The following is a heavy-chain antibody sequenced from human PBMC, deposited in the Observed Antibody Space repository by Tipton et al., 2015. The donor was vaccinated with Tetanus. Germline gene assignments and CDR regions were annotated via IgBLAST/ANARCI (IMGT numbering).Heavy chain of an antibody. Sequence: QSGAEVKKPGESLKISCKGSGYSFTSYWIGWVRQMPGKGLEWMGIIYPGDSDTRYSPSFQGQVTISTEKSISTAYLQWSSLKASVTAMYYCAKRPSGSSGYYYEDTNCFFDLWGRGTLVAVSS. CDR1: GYSFTSYW. CDR2: IYPGDSDT. V-gene: IGHV5-51*03. CDR3: AKRPSGSSGYYYEDTNCFFDL. J-gene: IGHJ2*01. D-gene: IGHD3-22*01.